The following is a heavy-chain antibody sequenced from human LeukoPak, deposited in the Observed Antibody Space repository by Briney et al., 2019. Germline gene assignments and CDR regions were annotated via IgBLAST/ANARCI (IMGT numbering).Heavy chain of an antibody. D-gene: IGHD1-26*01. CDR1: GGSISSYY. V-gene: IGHV4-4*07. CDR3: ARELGYYLYYYYMDV. J-gene: IGHJ6*03. CDR2: IYTSGST. Sequence: SETLSLTCTVSGGSISSYYWSWIRQPAGKGLEWIGRIYTSGSTNYNPSLKSRVTMSVDTSKNQFSLELSSVTAADTAVYYCARELGYYLYYYYMDVWGKGTTVTVSS.